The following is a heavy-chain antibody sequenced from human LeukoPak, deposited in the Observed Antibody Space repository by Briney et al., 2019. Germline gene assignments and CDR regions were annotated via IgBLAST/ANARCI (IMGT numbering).Heavy chain of an antibody. CDR3: ARDREQWLVPSLYYYYYYMDV. Sequence: SETLSLTCAVYGGSLSGYYWSWIRQPPGKGLEWIGEINHSGSTNYNPSLKSRVTISVDTSKNQFSLKLSSVTAADTAVYYCARDREQWLVPSLYYYYYYMDVWGKGTTVTVSS. D-gene: IGHD6-19*01. CDR1: GGSLSGYY. CDR2: INHSGST. J-gene: IGHJ6*03. V-gene: IGHV4-34*01.